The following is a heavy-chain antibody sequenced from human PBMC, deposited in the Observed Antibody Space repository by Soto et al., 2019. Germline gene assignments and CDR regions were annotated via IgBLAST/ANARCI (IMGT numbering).Heavy chain of an antibody. D-gene: IGHD2-15*01. CDR3: AKSLGYCSGGSCAPDAFDI. CDR1: GFTFSSYA. Sequence: EVQLLESGGGLVQPGGSLRLSCAASGFTFSSYAMSWVRQAPGKGLEWVSAISGSGGSTYYADSVKGRFTISRDNSKNSLYMQMKSLRDEDTAVYYCAKSLGYCSGGSCAPDAFDIWGQGTMVTVSS. J-gene: IGHJ3*02. CDR2: ISGSGGST. V-gene: IGHV3-23*01.